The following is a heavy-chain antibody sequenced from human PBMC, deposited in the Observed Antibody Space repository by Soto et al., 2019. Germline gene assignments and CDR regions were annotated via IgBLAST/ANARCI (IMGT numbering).Heavy chain of an antibody. V-gene: IGHV4-34*01. Sequence: SETLSLTCAVYGGSFSGYYWSWIRQPPGKGLEWIGEINHSGSTNYNPSLKSRVTISVDTSKNQFSLKLSSVTAADTAVYYCARGLLKYYYGSGRDNWFDPWGQGTLVTVSS. CDR1: GGSFSGYY. J-gene: IGHJ5*02. CDR3: ARGLLKYYYGSGRDNWFDP. CDR2: INHSGST. D-gene: IGHD3-10*01.